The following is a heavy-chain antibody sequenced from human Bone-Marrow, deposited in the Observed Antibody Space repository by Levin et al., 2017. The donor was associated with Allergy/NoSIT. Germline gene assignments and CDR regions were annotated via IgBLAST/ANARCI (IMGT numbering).Heavy chain of an antibody. D-gene: IGHD3-22*01. CDR2: ISSSSSYT. J-gene: IGHJ4*02. CDR1: GFSFSDYY. V-gene: IGHV3-11*03. CDR3: ARRSGTSGDYSLDY. Sequence: GESLKISCAASGFSFSDYYMSWIRQAPGKGLEWVSYISSSSSYTDYAGSVKGRFTISRDNARNSLYLQMNSLIAEDTAVYYCARRSGTSGDYSLDYWGQGTLVTVSS.